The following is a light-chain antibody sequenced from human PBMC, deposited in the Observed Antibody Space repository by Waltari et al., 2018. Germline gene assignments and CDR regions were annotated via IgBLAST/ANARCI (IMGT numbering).Light chain of an antibody. J-gene: IGLJ3*02. Sequence: SYVLSQPPSVSVAPGQTARVTCGGNNTGSKSVHWYQQKPGQAPVLVIYRDRVRPSGIPGRFSGSNPGNTATLSISRVEAGDEADYYCQVWDNSSDHVVFGGGTTVTVL. CDR1: NTGSKS. V-gene: IGLV3-21*02. CDR3: QVWDNSSDHVV. CDR2: RDR.